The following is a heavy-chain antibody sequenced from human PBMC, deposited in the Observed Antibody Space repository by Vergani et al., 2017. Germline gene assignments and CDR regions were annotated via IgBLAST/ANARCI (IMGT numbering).Heavy chain of an antibody. D-gene: IGHD3-22*01. CDR2: IIPILGIA. V-gene: IGHV1-69*02. CDR1: GGTFSSYT. CDR3: ASAYYDSSCYLPRGAFDI. J-gene: IGHJ3*02. Sequence: QVQLVQSGAEVKKPGSSVKVSCKASGGTFSSYTISWVRQATGQGPEWMGRIIPILGIANYAQKFQGRVTITADKSTRTAYMKLSSLRSEDTAVYYCASAYYDSSCYLPRGAFDIWGQGTMVTVSS.